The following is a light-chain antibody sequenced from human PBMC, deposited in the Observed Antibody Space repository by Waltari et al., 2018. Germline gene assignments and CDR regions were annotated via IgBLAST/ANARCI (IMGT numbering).Light chain of an antibody. J-gene: IGLJ1*01. CDR1: ANDVGNYNL. Sequence: QSALTQPASVSGSPGQSITISCAGTANDVGNYNLVSWYQQHPGKAPQLIIYEVTTRPSGVSNRFSASKSGIAASLTISGLQAEDEAEYYCFSYAGRFSFVFGTGTQVTV. CDR2: EVT. V-gene: IGLV2-23*02. CDR3: FSYAGRFSFV.